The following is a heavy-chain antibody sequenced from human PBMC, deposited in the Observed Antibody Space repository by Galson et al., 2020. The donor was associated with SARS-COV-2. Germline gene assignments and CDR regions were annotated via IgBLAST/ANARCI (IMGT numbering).Heavy chain of an antibody. D-gene: IGHD6-19*01. Sequence: SETLSLTCAVYGGSFSGYYWSWIRQSPGKGLEWIGEINHSGSTNYNPSLKSRVTISVDTSKNQFSLKLSSVTAADTAVYYCAREPTYGYSSGWYKVEDYWGQGTLVIVSS. CDR1: GGSFSGYY. CDR3: AREPTYGYSSGWYKVEDY. J-gene: IGHJ4*02. CDR2: INHSGST. V-gene: IGHV4-34*01.